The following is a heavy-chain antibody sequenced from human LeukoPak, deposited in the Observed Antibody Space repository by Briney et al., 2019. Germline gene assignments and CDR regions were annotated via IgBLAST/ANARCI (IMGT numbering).Heavy chain of an antibody. J-gene: IGHJ4*02. CDR2: IYSDGST. V-gene: IGHV3-53*01. CDR3: ASQQWLTPIDY. CDR1: GFTVNNNC. D-gene: IGHD6-19*01. Sequence: PGGSLRLSCVASGFTVNNNCMSWVRQAPGKGLEWVSVIYSDGSTYYSDSVRGRFTISRDNSENTLHLQMNSLRAEDTAVYYCASQQWLTPIDYWGQGTLVTVSS.